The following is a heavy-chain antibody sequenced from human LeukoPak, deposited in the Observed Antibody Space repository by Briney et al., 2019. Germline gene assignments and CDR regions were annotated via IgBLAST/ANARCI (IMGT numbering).Heavy chain of an antibody. Sequence: PSETLSLTCTVSGFSITSDYYWGWVRQPPGKGLEWIGTIYHSGSTYYNLSLLGRVTISVDTSKNQFSLKLSSVTAADTAVYYCARGGPPFSFDYWGQGTLVTVSS. V-gene: IGHV4-38-2*02. CDR2: IYHSGST. CDR3: ARGGPPFSFDY. CDR1: GFSITSDYY. J-gene: IGHJ4*02. D-gene: IGHD3-16*01.